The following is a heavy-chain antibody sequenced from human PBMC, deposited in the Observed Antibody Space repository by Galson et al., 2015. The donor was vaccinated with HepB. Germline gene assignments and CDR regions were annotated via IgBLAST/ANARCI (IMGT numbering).Heavy chain of an antibody. CDR3: AKDPNMIVVKGAFDI. Sequence: SLRLSCAASGFTFSSYAMSWVRQAPGKGLEWVSAISGSGGSTYYADSVKGRFTISRHNSKNTLYLQMNSLRAEDTAVYYCAKDPNMIVVKGAFDIWGQGTMVTVSS. J-gene: IGHJ3*02. CDR1: GFTFSSYA. D-gene: IGHD3-22*01. V-gene: IGHV3-23*01. CDR2: ISGSGGST.